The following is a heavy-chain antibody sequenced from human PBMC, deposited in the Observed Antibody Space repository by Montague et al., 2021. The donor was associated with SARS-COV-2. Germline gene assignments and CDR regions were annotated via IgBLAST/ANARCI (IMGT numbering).Heavy chain of an antibody. J-gene: IGHJ4*02. Sequence: SLRLSCAATGFTSRTYAMTWVSQAPEKGLEWVSSISGTGGSTYYADSVKGRFSISRDKSKNTSYLQMNSLRAEDTAIYYCAADAKFSVATIPGYGGQGTLVNVSS. V-gene: IGHV3-23*01. CDR3: AADAKFSVATIPGY. D-gene: IGHD5-12*01. CDR2: ISGTGGST. CDR1: GFTSRTYA.